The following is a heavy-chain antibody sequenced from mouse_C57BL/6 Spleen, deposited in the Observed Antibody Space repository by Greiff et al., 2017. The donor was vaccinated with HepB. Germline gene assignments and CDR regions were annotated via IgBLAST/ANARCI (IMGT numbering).Heavy chain of an antibody. V-gene: IGHV5-6*01. CDR3: ARHRDYYSDWYFDV. CDR2: ISSGGSYT. D-gene: IGHD2-12*01. J-gene: IGHJ1*03. CDR1: GFTFSSYG. Sequence: EVKLMESGGDLVKPGGSLKLSCAAPGFTFSSYGMSWVRQTPDKRLEWVATISSGGSYTYYPDSVKGRFTISRDNAKNTLYLQMSSLKSEDTAMYYCARHRDYYSDWYFDVWGTGTTVTVSS.